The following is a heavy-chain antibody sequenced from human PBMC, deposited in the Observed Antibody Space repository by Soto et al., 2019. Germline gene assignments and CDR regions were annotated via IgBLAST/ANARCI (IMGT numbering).Heavy chain of an antibody. J-gene: IGHJ4*02. CDR3: ARDQGRAVAGTGYYFDY. CDR1: GFTFSSYA. Sequence: GGSLRLSCAASGFTFSSYAMHWVRQAPGKGLEWVAVISYDGSNKYYADSVKGRFTISRDNSKNTLYLQMNSLRAEDTAVYYCARDQGRAVAGTGYYFDYWGQGTLVTVSS. V-gene: IGHV3-30-3*01. CDR2: ISYDGSNK. D-gene: IGHD6-19*01.